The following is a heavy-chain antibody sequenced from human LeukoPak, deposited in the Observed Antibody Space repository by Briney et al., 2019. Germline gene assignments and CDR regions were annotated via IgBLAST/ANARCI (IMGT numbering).Heavy chain of an antibody. Sequence: GGSLRLSCAASGFIFSSYWMSWVRQAPGKGLEWVANIKQDGSEKYYVDSVKGRFTISRDNSKNTLYLQINSLRAEDTAVYYCAKSGYNRFDYWGQGTLVTVSS. J-gene: IGHJ4*02. D-gene: IGHD5-24*01. CDR1: GFIFSSYW. V-gene: IGHV3-7*03. CDR2: IKQDGSEK. CDR3: AKSGYNRFDY.